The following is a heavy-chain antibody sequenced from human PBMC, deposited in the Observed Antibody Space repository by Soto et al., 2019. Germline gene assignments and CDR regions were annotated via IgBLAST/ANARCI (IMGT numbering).Heavy chain of an antibody. CDR3: AKDGKVAVAVHLDYYYGMAV. CDR1: GFTFSSYA. Sequence: GGSLTLSCAASGFTFSSYAMSWVRQAPGKGLEWVSAISGSGGSTYYADSVKGRFTISRDNSKNTLYLQMNSLRAEDTAVYYCAKDGKVAVAVHLDYYYGMAVWGQGTTVTVSS. J-gene: IGHJ6*02. V-gene: IGHV3-23*01. D-gene: IGHD6-19*01. CDR2: ISGSGGST.